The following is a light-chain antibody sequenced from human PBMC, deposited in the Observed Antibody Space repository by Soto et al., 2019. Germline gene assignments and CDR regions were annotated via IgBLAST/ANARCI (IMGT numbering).Light chain of an antibody. V-gene: IGLV2-8*01. J-gene: IGLJ3*02. CDR3: SSFASSNTWV. Sequence: SALTQPPSASGSPGQSVTISCTGTSSDVGAYNYVSWYQQHAGKAPKLVIYEVTKRPSGVPDRFSGSKSANTASLTVSGLQAEDEADYYCSSFASSNTWVLGGGTKLTVL. CDR2: EVT. CDR1: SSDVGAYNY.